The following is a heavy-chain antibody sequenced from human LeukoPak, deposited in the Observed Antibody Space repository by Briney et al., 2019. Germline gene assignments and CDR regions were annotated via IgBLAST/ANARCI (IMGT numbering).Heavy chain of an antibody. D-gene: IGHD6-13*01. CDR2: ISSSSSYI. CDR3: ARDRRPGYPGGIYYYYGMDV. J-gene: IGHJ6*02. V-gene: IGHV3-21*01. CDR1: GFTFSSYS. Sequence: PGGSLRLSCAASGFTFSSYSMNWVRQAPGKGLEWVSSISSSSSYIYYADSAKGRFTISRDNAKNSLYLQMNSLRAEDTAVYYCARDRRPGYPGGIYYYYGMDVWGQGTTVTVSS.